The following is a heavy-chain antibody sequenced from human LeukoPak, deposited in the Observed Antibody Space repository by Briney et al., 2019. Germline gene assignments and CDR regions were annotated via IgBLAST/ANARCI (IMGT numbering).Heavy chain of an antibody. J-gene: IGHJ6*03. Sequence: GGSLRLSCAASGFTFSSYWMHWVRQAPGKGLVWVSRINTDGSSTSYADSVKGRFTISRDNAKNTLYLQMNSLRAEDTAVYYCARSRTYYYYMDVWGKGTTVTVSS. CDR3: ARSRTYYYYMDV. CDR1: GFTFSSYW. CDR2: INTDGSST. V-gene: IGHV3-74*01.